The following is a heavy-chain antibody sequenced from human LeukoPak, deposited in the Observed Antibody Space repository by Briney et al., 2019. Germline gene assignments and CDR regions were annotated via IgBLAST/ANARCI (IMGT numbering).Heavy chain of an antibody. CDR2: ISAYNGNT. D-gene: IGHD3-3*01. Sequence: ASVKVSCKASGYTFTSYGISWVRQAPGQGLEWMGWISAYNGNTNYAQKLQGRVTMTTDTSTSTAYMELSSLRSEDTAVYYCARVLRPSWTLDYWGQGTLVTVSS. CDR1: GYTFTSYG. J-gene: IGHJ4*02. CDR3: ARVLRPSWTLDY. V-gene: IGHV1-18*01.